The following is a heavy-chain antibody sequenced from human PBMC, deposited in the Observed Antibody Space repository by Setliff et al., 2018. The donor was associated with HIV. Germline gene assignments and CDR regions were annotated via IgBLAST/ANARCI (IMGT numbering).Heavy chain of an antibody. CDR3: ARGVNTAKVEDF. V-gene: IGHV1-3*01. CDR1: GYIFTQYA. Sequence: ASVKVSCKTSGYIFTQYAVHWVRQAPGQRLEWMGWINGGNGKAKYSQKFQGRVTFTRDTSTTTAYMEVSSLRSEDTAVYYCARGVNTAKVEDFWGQGTLVTVSS. D-gene: IGHD2-15*01. J-gene: IGHJ4*02. CDR2: INGGNGKA.